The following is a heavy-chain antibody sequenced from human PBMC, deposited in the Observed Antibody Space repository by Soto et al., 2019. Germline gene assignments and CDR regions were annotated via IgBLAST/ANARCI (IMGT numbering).Heavy chain of an antibody. Sequence: QEQLVQSGAEVKKPGSSVKVSCKASGGLFSSYPISWVRQVPGQGLEWMGGIIPVFQTAYYTQRFQGRVTNTADQSNNTGYLELSSLRSEDTAIYYCARGGSGYTWFNEFWGQGTLVTVSS. CDR3: ARGGSGYTWFNEF. CDR2: IIPVFQTA. CDR1: GGLFSSYP. J-gene: IGHJ4*02. D-gene: IGHD3-22*01. V-gene: IGHV1-69*01.